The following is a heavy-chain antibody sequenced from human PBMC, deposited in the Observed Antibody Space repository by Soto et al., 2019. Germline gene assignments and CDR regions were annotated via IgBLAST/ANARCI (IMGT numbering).Heavy chain of an antibody. CDR1: GYTFTSYG. D-gene: IGHD6-19*01. Sequence: ASVKVSCKASGYTFTSYGISWVRQAPGQGLEWMGWISAYNGNTNYAQKLQGRVTMTTDTSTSTACMELRSLRSDDTAVYYCARWDSSGLNWFDPWGQGTLVTSPQ. J-gene: IGHJ5*02. CDR2: ISAYNGNT. CDR3: ARWDSSGLNWFDP. V-gene: IGHV1-18*01.